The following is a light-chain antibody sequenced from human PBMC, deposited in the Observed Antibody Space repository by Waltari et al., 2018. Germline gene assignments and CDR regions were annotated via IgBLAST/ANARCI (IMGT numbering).Light chain of an antibody. J-gene: IGKJ5*01. CDR3: QHYGSSPPVT. V-gene: IGKV3-20*01. CDR2: GAS. CDR1: QSLNSNY. Sequence: EIVLTQSPDTLALSPGERVTLSCWASQSLNSNYLAWYQHRPGQAPRLLVQGASNRATGIPDRFSGSGSGTDFRLTISTLEPEDSAVYYCQHYGSSPPVTFGQGTRLEIK.